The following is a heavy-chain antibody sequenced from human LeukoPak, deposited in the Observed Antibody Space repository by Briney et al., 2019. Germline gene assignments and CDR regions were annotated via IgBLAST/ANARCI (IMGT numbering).Heavy chain of an antibody. CDR3: ATSRSFDH. V-gene: IGHV3-11*04. Sequence: GSLRLSCAASGFTFSDYYINWIRQAPGKGLEWVSYISSTGNTIYYADSMKGRFTISRDNAKNSLYLQMNSLRAEDTAVYYCATSRSFDHWGQGTLVTVSS. CDR2: ISSTGNTI. J-gene: IGHJ4*02. CDR1: GFTFSDYY.